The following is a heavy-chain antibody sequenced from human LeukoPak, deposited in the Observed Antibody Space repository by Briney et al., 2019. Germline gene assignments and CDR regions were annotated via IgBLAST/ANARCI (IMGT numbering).Heavy chain of an antibody. J-gene: IGHJ3*02. CDR3: ARSYSSSWYDAFDI. CDR2: ISSSSSTI. V-gene: IGHV3-48*01. D-gene: IGHD6-13*01. CDR1: GFTFSSYE. Sequence: GGSLRLSCAASGFTFSSYEMNWVRQAPGKGLEWVSYISSSSSTIYYADSVKGRFTISRDNAKNSLYLQMNSLRAEDTAVYYCARSYSSSWYDAFDIWGQGTMVTVSS.